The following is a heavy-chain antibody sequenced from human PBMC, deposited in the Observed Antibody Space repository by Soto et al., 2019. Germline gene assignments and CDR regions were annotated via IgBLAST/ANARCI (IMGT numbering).Heavy chain of an antibody. CDR3: ARPYCSSTSCPYGMDV. Sequence: ASVKVSCKASGYTLTSYGISWVRQSPGQGLEWMGWISAYNGNTNYAQKLQGRVTMTTDTSTSTAYMELRSLRSDDTAVYYCARPYCSSTSCPYGMDVWGQGTTVTVSS. CDR1: GYTLTSYG. V-gene: IGHV1-18*01. CDR2: ISAYNGNT. D-gene: IGHD2-2*01. J-gene: IGHJ6*02.